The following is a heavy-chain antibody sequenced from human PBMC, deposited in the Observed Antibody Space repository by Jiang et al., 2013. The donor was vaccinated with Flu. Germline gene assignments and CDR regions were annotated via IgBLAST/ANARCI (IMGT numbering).Heavy chain of an antibody. CDR3: ARIPPHQWLAPGAYFDN. CDR1: GGSISTYY. CDR2: IYYSGSS. J-gene: IGHJ4*02. V-gene: IGHV4-59*01. D-gene: IGHD6-19*01. Sequence: GLVKPSETLSLICTVSGGSISTYYWSWVRQPPGKGLEWIGYIYYSGSSNYNPSLKSRVTISLDTSRNQFSLKLSFVTAADTAVYYCARIPPHQWLAPGAYFDNWGQGTLVTVSS.